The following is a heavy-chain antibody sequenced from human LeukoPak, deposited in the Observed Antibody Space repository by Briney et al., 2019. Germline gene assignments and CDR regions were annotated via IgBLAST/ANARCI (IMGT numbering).Heavy chain of an antibody. V-gene: IGHV3-23*01. CDR3: AKDRSGSYYRAFDI. J-gene: IGHJ3*02. D-gene: IGHD1-26*01. CDR1: GFTFITYA. CDR2: ISVSGGST. Sequence: GGSLRLSCAASGFTFITYAMSWVRQAPGKGPEWVSGISVSGGSTYYADSVKGRFTISRDNSKNTLYLQMNSLRAEDTAVYYCAKDRSGSYYRAFDIWGQGTMVTVSS.